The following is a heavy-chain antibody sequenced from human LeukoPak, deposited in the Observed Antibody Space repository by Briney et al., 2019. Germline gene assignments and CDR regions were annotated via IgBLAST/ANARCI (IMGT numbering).Heavy chain of an antibody. CDR3: ARQGQFDWLLSSYYYYMDV. Sequence: SQTLSLTCAISGDSVSSNSAAWDWIRQSPSRGLEWLGRTYYRPKWFYDYAVSVKSRITINPDTSKNQFSLKLSSVTAADTAVYYCARQGQFDWLLSSYYYYMDVWGKGTTVTISS. J-gene: IGHJ6*03. CDR1: GDSVSSNSAA. D-gene: IGHD3-9*01. CDR2: TYYRPKWFY. V-gene: IGHV6-1*01.